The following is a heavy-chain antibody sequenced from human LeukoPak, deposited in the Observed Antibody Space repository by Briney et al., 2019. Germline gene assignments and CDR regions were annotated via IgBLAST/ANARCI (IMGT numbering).Heavy chain of an antibody. CDR2: IYYSGST. V-gene: IGHV4-59*11. J-gene: IGHJ5*02. D-gene: IGHD3-10*01. Sequence: SETLSLTCTVSGGSISSHYWSWIRQPPGKGLEWIGYIYYSGSTNYNPSLKSRVTISVDTSKNQFSLKLSSVTAADTAVYYRARVLLWFGELWFDPWGQGTLVTVSS. CDR1: GGSISSHY. CDR3: ARVLLWFGELWFDP.